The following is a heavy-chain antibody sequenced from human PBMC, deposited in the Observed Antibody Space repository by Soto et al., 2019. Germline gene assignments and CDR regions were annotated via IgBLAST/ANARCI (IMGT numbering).Heavy chain of an antibody. J-gene: IGHJ6*03. D-gene: IGHD6-6*01. CDR3: ARVLEYSSSSDDYYYYMDV. V-gene: IGHV3-53*04. CDR1: GFTVSSNY. Sequence: GGSLRLSCAASGFTVSSNYMSWVRQAPGKGLEWDSVIYSGCSTYYADSVKGRFTISRHNSKNTLYLQMNSLRAEDTAVYYCARVLEYSSSSDDYYYYMDVWGKGTTVTVSS. CDR2: IYSGCST.